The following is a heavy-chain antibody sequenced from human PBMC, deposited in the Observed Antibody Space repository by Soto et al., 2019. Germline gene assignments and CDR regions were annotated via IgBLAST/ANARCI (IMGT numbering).Heavy chain of an antibody. Sequence: QVQLVESGGGLVKPGGSLRLSCAASGFTFSDYYMSWIRQAPGKGLEWVSYISSSGSTIYYADSVKGRFTISGDNAQSALSPQMNGLRAGDTALQYCARGGGYDFCSANHSDYRGRGTLDTVSS. CDR3: ARGGGYDFCSANHSDY. V-gene: IGHV3-11*01. CDR1: GFTFSDYY. J-gene: IGHJ4*02. CDR2: ISSSGSTI. D-gene: IGHD3-3*01.